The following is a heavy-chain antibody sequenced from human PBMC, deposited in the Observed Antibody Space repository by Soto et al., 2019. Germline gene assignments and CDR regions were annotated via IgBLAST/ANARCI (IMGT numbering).Heavy chain of an antibody. J-gene: IGHJ4*02. Sequence: PGGSLRLSCAASGFTFSSYWMSWVRQAPGKGLEWVANIKQDGSEKYYVDSVKGRFTISRDNAKNSLYLQMNSLRAEDTAVYYCARAPSDILTGQRFDYWGQGTLVTVSS. CDR2: IKQDGSEK. D-gene: IGHD3-9*01. CDR3: ARAPSDILTGQRFDY. CDR1: GFTFSSYW. V-gene: IGHV3-7*01.